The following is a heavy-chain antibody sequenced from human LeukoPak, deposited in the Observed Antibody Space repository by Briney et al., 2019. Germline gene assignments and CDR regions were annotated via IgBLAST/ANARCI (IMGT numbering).Heavy chain of an antibody. J-gene: IGHJ4*02. CDR1: GGSIRSSYYY. V-gene: IGHV4-30-4*08. CDR2: IYYSGST. Sequence: SETLSLTCTVSGGSIRSSYYYWGWIRQPPGTGLEWIGYIYYSGSTYYNPSLKSRVTISVDTSKNQFSLKLSSVTAADTAVYYCARGPYYYDSSGYSSLDYWGQGTLVTVSS. CDR3: ARGPYYYDSSGYSSLDY. D-gene: IGHD3-22*01.